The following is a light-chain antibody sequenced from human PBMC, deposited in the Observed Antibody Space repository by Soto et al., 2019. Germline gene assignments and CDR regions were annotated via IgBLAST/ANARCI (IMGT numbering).Light chain of an antibody. J-gene: IGLJ1*01. CDR3: SSHAAINV. Sequence: QSALTQPPSASGSPGQSVTISCTGSSGDIGGYNYVSWYQHHPGKAPKLIIYEVDKRSSGVPDRFSGSKSGNTASLTVSRLQAEDEADYYCSSHAAINVFGTGTKLTVL. CDR2: EVD. CDR1: SGDIGGYNY. V-gene: IGLV2-8*01.